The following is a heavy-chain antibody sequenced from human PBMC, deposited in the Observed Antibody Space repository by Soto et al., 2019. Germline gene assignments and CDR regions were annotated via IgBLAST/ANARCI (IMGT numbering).Heavy chain of an antibody. J-gene: IGHJ4*02. CDR1: GFTFSGSA. CDR2: IRSKANSYAT. Sequence: EVQLVESGGGLVQPGGSLKLSCAASGFTFSGSAMHWVRQASGKGLEWVGRIRSKANSYATAYAASVKGRFTISRDDSKNTAYLQMNSLKTEDTAVYYCTRQSIAAAGEFDYWGQGTLVTVSS. CDR3: TRQSIAAAGEFDY. V-gene: IGHV3-73*02. D-gene: IGHD6-13*01.